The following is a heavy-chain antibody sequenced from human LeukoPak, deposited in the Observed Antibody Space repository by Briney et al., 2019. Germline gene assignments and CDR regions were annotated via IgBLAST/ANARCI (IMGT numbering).Heavy chain of an antibody. D-gene: IGHD3-22*01. Sequence: GGSLRLSCAASAFSFSNYAMNWVRQAPGKGLEWVSGISGGGVTTNYADSVKGRFTISRDNSKNTLYLQMNSLRAEDTAVYYCAKECYESTGYDPPDFDYWGQGTLVTVSS. CDR1: AFSFSNYA. J-gene: IGHJ4*02. V-gene: IGHV3-23*01. CDR3: AKECYESTGYDPPDFDY. CDR2: ISGGGVTT.